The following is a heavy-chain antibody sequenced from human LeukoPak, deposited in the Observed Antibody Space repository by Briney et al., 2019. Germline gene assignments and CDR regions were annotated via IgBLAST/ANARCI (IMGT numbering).Heavy chain of an antibody. CDR2: ISSSGSTI. CDR1: GFTFSDYY. D-gene: IGHD2-2*01. Sequence: KPGGSLRVSCAASGFTFSDYYMSWIRQAPGKGLEWVSYISSSGSTIYYADSVKGRFTISRDNAKNSLYLQMNSLRAEDTAVYYCAGEIGRIVVVPAVPPQNYMDVWGKGTTVTVSS. J-gene: IGHJ6*03. CDR3: AGEIGRIVVVPAVPPQNYMDV. V-gene: IGHV3-11*04.